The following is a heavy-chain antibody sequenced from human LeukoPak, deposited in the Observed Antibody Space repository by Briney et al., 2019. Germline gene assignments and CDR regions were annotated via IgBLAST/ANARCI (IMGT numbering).Heavy chain of an antibody. D-gene: IGHD4-17*01. CDR1: GGSISNYY. V-gene: IGHV4-59*01. J-gene: IGHJ4*02. Sequence: SETLSLTCIVSGGSISNYYWSWIRQPPGKGLEWIGDIYDSGKTNYNPSLKSRVSISVDTSKNQFSLKLNSATAADTAVYYCARGGSLPGGPPLWGQGTLVTVSS. CDR3: ARGGSLPGGPPL. CDR2: IYDSGKT.